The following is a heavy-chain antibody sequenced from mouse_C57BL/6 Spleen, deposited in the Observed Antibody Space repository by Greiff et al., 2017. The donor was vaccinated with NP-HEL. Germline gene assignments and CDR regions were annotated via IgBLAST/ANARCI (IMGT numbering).Heavy chain of an antibody. J-gene: IGHJ2*01. CDR3: ARNEDYGSSVDD. V-gene: IGHV5-17*01. D-gene: IGHD1-1*01. CDR1: GFTFSDYG. Sequence: EVMRVESGGGLVKPGGSLKLSCAASGFTFSDYGMHWVRQAPEKGLEWVAYISSDSSTIYYADTVKGRFTISRDNAKNTLFLQMTSLRSEDTAMYYCARNEDYGSSVDDWGQGTTLTVSS. CDR2: ISSDSSTI.